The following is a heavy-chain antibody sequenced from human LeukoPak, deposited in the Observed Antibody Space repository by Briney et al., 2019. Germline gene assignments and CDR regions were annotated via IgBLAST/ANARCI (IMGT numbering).Heavy chain of an antibody. CDR2: IYYSGST. Sequence: SETLSLTCTVSGGSISSSSYYWGWIRQPPGKGLEWIGGIYYSGSTYYNPSLKSRVTISVDTSKNQFSLKLSSVTAADTAVYYCARRGYYDFWSGYYEEYDYWGQGTLVTVSS. CDR1: GGSISSSSYY. D-gene: IGHD3-3*01. CDR3: ARRGYYDFWSGYYEEYDY. J-gene: IGHJ4*02. V-gene: IGHV4-39*01.